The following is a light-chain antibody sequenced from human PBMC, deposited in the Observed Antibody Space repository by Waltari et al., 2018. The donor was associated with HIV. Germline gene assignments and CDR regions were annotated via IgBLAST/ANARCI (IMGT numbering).Light chain of an antibody. Sequence: QSVLTQPPSVSGTPGQRITISCTGTNFNIGAGYDVHWSKQVRVAAPKLLIHGSSLRPSGVPDRFSGSKSGTSASLAITGLQAEDEADYYCQSYDISLSVWLFGGGTRLTVL. CDR1: NFNIGAGYD. CDR2: GSS. CDR3: QSYDISLSVWL. J-gene: IGLJ3*02. V-gene: IGLV1-40*01.